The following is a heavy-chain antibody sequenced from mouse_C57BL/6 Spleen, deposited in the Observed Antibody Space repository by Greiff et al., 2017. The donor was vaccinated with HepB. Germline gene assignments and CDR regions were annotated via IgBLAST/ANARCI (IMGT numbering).Heavy chain of an antibody. CDR1: GYTFTDYE. V-gene: IGHV1-15*01. J-gene: IGHJ4*01. CDR3: TRSYYSNYYAMDY. Sequence: LVESGAELVRPGASVTLSCKASGYTFTDYEMHWVKQTPVHGLEWIGAIDPETGGTAYNQKFKGKAILTADKSSSTAYMELRSLTSEDFAVYYCTRSYYSNYYAMDYWGQGTSVTVSS. D-gene: IGHD2-5*01. CDR2: IDPETGGT.